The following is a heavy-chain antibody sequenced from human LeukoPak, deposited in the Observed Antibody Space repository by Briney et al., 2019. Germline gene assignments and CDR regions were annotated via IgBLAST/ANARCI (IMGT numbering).Heavy chain of an antibody. V-gene: IGHV4-34*01. CDR1: GGSFSGYF. CDR3: ARWSLRGCSGSPCFDY. CDR2: LTESGRT. Sequence: SETLSLTCAVYGGSFSGYFWSWIRQPPGKGLEWIGELTESGRTSYNPSLESRVTIAEDTSKNQFSLKLSSVTAADTAVYYCARWSLRGCSGSPCFDYWGQGTLVTVSS. D-gene: IGHD2-15*01. J-gene: IGHJ4*02.